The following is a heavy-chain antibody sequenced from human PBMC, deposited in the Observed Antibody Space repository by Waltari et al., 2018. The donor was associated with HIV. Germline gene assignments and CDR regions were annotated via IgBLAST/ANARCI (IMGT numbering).Heavy chain of an antibody. CDR2: ISWNSGSI. Sequence: EVQLVESGGGLVQPGRSLRLSCAASGFPFDDYAMHWVRQAPGKGLGWVSGISWNSGSIGYADSVKGRFTISRDNAKNSLYLQMNSLRAEDTALYYCAKDYEAVAGSPGGPWGQGTLVTVSS. V-gene: IGHV3-9*01. D-gene: IGHD6-19*01. CDR1: GFPFDDYA. J-gene: IGHJ5*02. CDR3: AKDYEAVAGSPGGP.